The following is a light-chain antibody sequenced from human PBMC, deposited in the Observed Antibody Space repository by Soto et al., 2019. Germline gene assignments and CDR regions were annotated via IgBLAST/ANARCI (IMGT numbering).Light chain of an antibody. J-gene: IGKJ1*01. CDR3: QQYYRTPWT. V-gene: IGKV4-1*01. Sequence: DIVMTQSPRYRALSLGERPSIKXKSSQSVVYSSKSKNYLELYQQKPGQPPKMLLYWSSTREYGGPDRFSCSGSGTDFTRTISSRKAEDVAVYYGQQYYRTPWTFGQGTKVDIK. CDR1: QSVVYSSKSKNY. CDR2: WSS.